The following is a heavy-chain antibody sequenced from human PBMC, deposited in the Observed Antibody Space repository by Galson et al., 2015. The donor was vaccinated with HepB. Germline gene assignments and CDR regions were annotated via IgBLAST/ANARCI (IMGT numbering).Heavy chain of an antibody. CDR3: ARGGHSTPMDV. J-gene: IGHJ6*04. V-gene: IGHV1-18*01. CDR1: GYTFTSYG. CDR2: ITAYSGNT. D-gene: IGHD2-2*01. Sequence: HSGAEVKQPGASVKVSCKPSGYTFTSYGITCVRQAPGQGLEWMGWITAYSGNTIYAQKLQGRLTMTTDTSTSTAYMELRSLRSDDTAVYYCARGGHSTPMDVWGKGTTVTVSS.